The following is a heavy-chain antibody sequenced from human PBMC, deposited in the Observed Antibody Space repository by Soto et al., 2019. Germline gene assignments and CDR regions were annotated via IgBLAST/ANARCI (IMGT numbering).Heavy chain of an antibody. V-gene: IGHV4-34*01. CDR3: AIGHVYGDYGAFDI. J-gene: IGHJ3*02. CDR1: GGSFSGYY. Sequence: SETLSLTCAVYGGSFSGYYWSWIRQPPGKGLQWIGEINHSGSTNYNPSLKSRVTISVDTSKNQFSLKLSSVTAADTAVYYCAIGHVYGDYGAFDIWGQGTMVTVSS. D-gene: IGHD4-17*01. CDR2: INHSGST.